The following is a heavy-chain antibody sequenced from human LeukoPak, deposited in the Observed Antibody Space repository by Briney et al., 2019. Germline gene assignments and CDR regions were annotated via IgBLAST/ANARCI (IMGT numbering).Heavy chain of an antibody. J-gene: IGHJ6*02. D-gene: IGHD3-9*01. CDR3: ARKYDILTGRPGYGMDV. Sequence: AASVKVSCKASGYTFTNYAMNWVRQAPGQGLEWMGWINTNTGNPTYAPGFTGRFVFSLDTSVSTAYLQISSLKAEDTAVYYCARKYDILTGRPGYGMDVWGQGTTVTVSS. CDR1: GYTFTNYA. V-gene: IGHV7-4-1*02. CDR2: INTNTGNP.